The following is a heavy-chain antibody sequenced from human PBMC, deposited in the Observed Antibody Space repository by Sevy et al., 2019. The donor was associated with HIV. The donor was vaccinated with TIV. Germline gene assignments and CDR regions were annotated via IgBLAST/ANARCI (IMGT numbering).Heavy chain of an antibody. CDR1: GFTFSAYS. CDR3: ARSRSNYGDYYFDY. Sequence: GGSLRLSCAASGFTFSAYSMTWIRQAPGKGLEWVSYISSGSTYTNYADSVKGGFTVSRDNAKNALYLQMNSLRAEDTAVYYCARSRSNYGDYYFDYWGQGTLVTVSS. V-gene: IGHV3-11*06. J-gene: IGHJ4*02. D-gene: IGHD4-17*01. CDR2: ISSGSTYT.